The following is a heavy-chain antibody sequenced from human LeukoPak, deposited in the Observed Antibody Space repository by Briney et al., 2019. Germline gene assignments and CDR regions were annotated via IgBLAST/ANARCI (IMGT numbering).Heavy chain of an antibody. D-gene: IGHD6-19*01. V-gene: IGHV3-23*01. CDR1: GFTFSSYA. J-gene: IGHJ6*02. Sequence: GGSLRLSCAASGFTFSSYAMSWVRQAPGKGLEWVSAISGSGGSTYYADSVKGRFTISRDNSKNTLYLQMNSLRAEDTAVYYCAKAIAVAGTWVKRFFYYGMDVWGQGTTVTVSS. CDR2: ISGSGGST. CDR3: AKAIAVAGTWVKRFFYYGMDV.